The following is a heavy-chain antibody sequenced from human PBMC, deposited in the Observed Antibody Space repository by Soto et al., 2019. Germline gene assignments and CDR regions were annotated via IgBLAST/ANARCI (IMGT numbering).Heavy chain of an antibody. D-gene: IGHD2-2*02. CDR2: IDPSDSYT. CDR1: VYSFTSYW. CDR3: ARLNKSIVVVPAAIESSYYYYYGMDV. Sequence: SLKISCHGSVYSFTSYWISWVRQMPGKGLEWMGRIDPSDSYTNYSPSFQGHVTISADESISTAYLQWSSLKASDTAMYYCARLNKSIVVVPAAIESSYYYYYGMDVWGQGTTVTVSS. V-gene: IGHV5-10-1*01. J-gene: IGHJ6*02.